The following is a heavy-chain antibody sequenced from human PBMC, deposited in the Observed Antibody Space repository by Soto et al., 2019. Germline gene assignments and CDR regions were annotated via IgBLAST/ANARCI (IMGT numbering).Heavy chain of an antibody. CDR2: MNTNNGYT. J-gene: IGHJ4*02. V-gene: IGHV1-8*01. CDR1: GYTFTSYD. D-gene: IGHD6-19*01. CDR3: ARGRGWRDY. Sequence: QVQLVQSGAEVKKPGASVKVSCKTSGYTFTSYDIHWVRQATGQGLEWMGWMNTNNGYTDYAQKFQGRVTMTRDTSLSTAYMELSSLTSDDTAVYYCARGRGWRDYWGQGTLVTVSS.